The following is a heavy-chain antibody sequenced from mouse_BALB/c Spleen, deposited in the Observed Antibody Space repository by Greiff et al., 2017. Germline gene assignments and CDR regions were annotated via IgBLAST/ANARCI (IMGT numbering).Heavy chain of an antibody. V-gene: IGHV1-4*01. CDR3: ARGCYYVENDMDY. Sequence: VQLQQSGAELARPGASVKMSCKASGYTFTSYSMHWVKQRPGQGLEWIGYIYPSSGYTNYNQKFKDKATLTADKSSSTAYMQLSSLTSEDSAVYYGARGCYYVENDMDYWGQGTTVTVSS. D-gene: IGHD1-1*01. CDR2: IYPSSGYT. CDR1: GYTFTSYS. J-gene: IGHJ4*01.